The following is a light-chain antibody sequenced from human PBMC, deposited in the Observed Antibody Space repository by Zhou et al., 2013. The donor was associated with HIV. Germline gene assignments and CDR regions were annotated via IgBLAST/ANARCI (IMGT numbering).Light chain of an antibody. J-gene: IGKJ5*01. Sequence: EVVLTQSPGTLSLSPGDTATLFCRASQSVHSGYLAWYQHKPGQAPRLLIYGASTRATGIPDRFSGSGSGTDFTLTIRRLEPEDFAVYSCQQYDSSPITFGHGTRLEIK. CDR1: QSVHSGY. CDR2: GAS. V-gene: IGKV3-20*01. CDR3: QQYDSSPIT.